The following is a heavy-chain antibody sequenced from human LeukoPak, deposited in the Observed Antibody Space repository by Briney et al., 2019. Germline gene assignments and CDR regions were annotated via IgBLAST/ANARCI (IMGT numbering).Heavy chain of an antibody. J-gene: IGHJ4*02. Sequence: SVKVSCKASGGTFSSYAISWVRQAPGQGLEWMGGIIPIFGTANYAQKLQGRVTITADESTSTAYMELSSLRSEDTAVYYCASSYSGSYYLFDYWGQGTLVTVSS. V-gene: IGHV1-69*13. CDR2: IIPIFGTA. CDR1: GGTFSSYA. D-gene: IGHD1-26*01. CDR3: ASSYSGSYYLFDY.